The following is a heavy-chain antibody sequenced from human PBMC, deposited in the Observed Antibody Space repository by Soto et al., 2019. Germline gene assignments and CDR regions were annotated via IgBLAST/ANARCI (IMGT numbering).Heavy chain of an antibody. J-gene: IGHJ4*02. CDR1: GYSISSGYF. CDR3: AGANLVARGGFDY. Sequence: SETLSLTCAVSGYSISSGYFWVWIRQPPGKGLEWIGTVYRSGATYYNPSLKNRITILLDTSKNQFSLNLRSITAADTAVYYCAGANLVARGGFDYWGQGTLVTVSS. V-gene: IGHV4-38-2*01. CDR2: VYRSGAT. D-gene: IGHD3-10*01.